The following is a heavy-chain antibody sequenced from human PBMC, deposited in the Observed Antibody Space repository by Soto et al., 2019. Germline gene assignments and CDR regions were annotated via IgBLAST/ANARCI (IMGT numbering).Heavy chain of an antibody. V-gene: IGHV3-66*01. CDR2: MYSTGVT. CDR1: GFIVNRFY. D-gene: IGHD4-17*01. CDR3: ASYGDGYYGMDV. Sequence: EVQVVESGGGLVQPGGSLRLSCAASGFIVNRFYISWVRQAPGKGLEWVSVMYSTGVTDSANSVKGRFSISRDNSKNTGYLQMNTLRTADTAIYHCASYGDGYYGMDVWGQGTTVTVSS. J-gene: IGHJ6*02.